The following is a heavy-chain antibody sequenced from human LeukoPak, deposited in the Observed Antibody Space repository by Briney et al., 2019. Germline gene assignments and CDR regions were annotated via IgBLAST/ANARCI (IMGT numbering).Heavy chain of an antibody. CDR1: GFTFSSYG. Sequence: PGGSLRLSCAASGFTFSSYGMSWVRQAPGKGLEWVSAISGSGGSTYYADSVKGRFTISRDNSKNTLYLQMNSLRAEDTAVYYCAKANPTLHPFGGDYFDYWGQGTLVTVSS. J-gene: IGHJ4*02. CDR2: ISGSGGST. D-gene: IGHD3-10*01. V-gene: IGHV3-23*01. CDR3: AKANPTLHPFGGDYFDY.